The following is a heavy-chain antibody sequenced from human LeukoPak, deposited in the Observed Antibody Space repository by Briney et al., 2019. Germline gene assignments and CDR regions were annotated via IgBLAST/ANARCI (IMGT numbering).Heavy chain of an antibody. CDR3: AKQSGGYRGPFDP. V-gene: IGHV3-23*01. CDR2: ISGSGGST. D-gene: IGHD3-22*01. Sequence: PGGSLRLSCAASGFTFSSYEMNWVRQAPGKGLEWVSAISGSGGSTYYADSVKGRFTISRDNSKNTLYLQMNSLRAEDTAVYYCAKQSGGYRGPFDPWGQGTLVTVSS. CDR1: GFTFSSYE. J-gene: IGHJ5*02.